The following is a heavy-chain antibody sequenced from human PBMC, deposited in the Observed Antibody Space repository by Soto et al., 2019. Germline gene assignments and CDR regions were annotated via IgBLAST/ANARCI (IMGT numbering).Heavy chain of an antibody. CDR2: ISGSGGST. D-gene: IGHD3-16*01. J-gene: IGHJ3*02. CDR1: GFTFSSYA. Sequence: GGSLRLSCAASGFTFSSYAMSWVRQAPGKGLEWVSAISGSGGSTYYADSVKGRFTISRDNSKNTLYLQMNSLRAEDTAVYYCAKDAPTPSPAYDYIWGPRVPYDAFDIWGQGTMVTVSS. CDR3: AKDAPTPSPAYDYIWGPRVPYDAFDI. V-gene: IGHV3-23*01.